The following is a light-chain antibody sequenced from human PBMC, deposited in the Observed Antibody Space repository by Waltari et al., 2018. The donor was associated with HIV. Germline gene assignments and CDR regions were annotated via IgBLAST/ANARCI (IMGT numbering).Light chain of an antibody. CDR3: CSYAGSYTPWV. CDR1: SSDVGGYNY. J-gene: IGLJ3*02. Sequence: QSALTQPRSMSGSPGQSVTISCTGTSSDVGGYNYVSWYQQHPGKAPKLMIYDVSKRPSGVPDRFSGYKSGNTASLTISGLQAEDEADYYCCSYAGSYTPWVFGGGTKLTVL. CDR2: DVS. V-gene: IGLV2-11*01.